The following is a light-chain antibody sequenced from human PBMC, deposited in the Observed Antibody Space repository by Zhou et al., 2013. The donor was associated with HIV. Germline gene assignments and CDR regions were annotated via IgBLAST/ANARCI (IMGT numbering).Light chain of an antibody. V-gene: IGKV3-15*01. CDR2: GAS. J-gene: IGKJ1*01. CDR3: QQYNNWPPTWT. Sequence: EIVLTQSPGTLSLSPGEGATLSCRASQSVSSTFLAWYQQKPGQAPRLLIYGASTRATGIPARFSGSGSGTEFTLTISSLQSEDFAVYYCQQYNNWPPTWTFGQGTKVEIK. CDR1: QSVSST.